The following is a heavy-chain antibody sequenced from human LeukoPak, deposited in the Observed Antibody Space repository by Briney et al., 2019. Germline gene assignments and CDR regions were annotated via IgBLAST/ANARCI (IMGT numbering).Heavy chain of an antibody. CDR3: ARNGQSGFSFDP. CDR2: GDNTGGT. Sequence: LRLSCAASGFTFSSYSMNWIRQPPGKGLEWIGEGDNTGGTKFNPSLKGRVTISADTSNNQFSLKLTSVTAADTAVYYCARNGQSGFSFDPWGQGTLVTVSS. J-gene: IGHJ5*02. CDR1: GFTFSSYS. D-gene: IGHD2-8*01. V-gene: IGHV4-34*01.